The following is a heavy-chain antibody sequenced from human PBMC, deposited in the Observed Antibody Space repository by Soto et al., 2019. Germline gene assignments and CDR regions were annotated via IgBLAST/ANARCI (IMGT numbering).Heavy chain of an antibody. CDR2: FYYSGST. J-gene: IGHJ5*02. CDR3: ARSVFP. Sequence: SETLSLTCSVSGDSITTYYLNWIRQPPGKGLEWIGYFYYSGSTNYNPSLKSRVTISLDTSKNQFSLKLSSVTAADTAVYYCARSVFPWGQGTLVTVSS. CDR1: GDSITTYY. V-gene: IGHV4-59*12.